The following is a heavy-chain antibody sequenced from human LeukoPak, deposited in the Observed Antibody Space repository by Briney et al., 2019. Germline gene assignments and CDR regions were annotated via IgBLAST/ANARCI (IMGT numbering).Heavy chain of an antibody. CDR2: IYSGGST. V-gene: IGHV3-66*01. Sequence: GGSLRLSCAASGFTFSSYEMNWVRQAPGKGLEWVSVIYSGGSTYYADSVKGRFTISRDNSKNTLYLQMNSLRAEDTAVYYCACDYYGSGSYTGYWGQGTLVTVSS. D-gene: IGHD3-10*01. CDR3: ACDYYGSGSYTGY. J-gene: IGHJ4*02. CDR1: GFTFSSYE.